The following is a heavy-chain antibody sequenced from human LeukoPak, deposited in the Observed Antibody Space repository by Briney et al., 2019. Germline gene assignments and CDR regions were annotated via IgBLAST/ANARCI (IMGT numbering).Heavy chain of an antibody. D-gene: IGHD1-26*01. Sequence: ASVKVSCKASGYTFTTYAIHWVRQAPGQRLEWMGWIDAGNAKTRYSQKFQGRVTISMDTSASTMYMDLSSLRSEDTAVYYCARDMGSGSLHYWGQGTLVTVSS. CDR1: GYTFTTYA. V-gene: IGHV1-3*01. CDR3: ARDMGSGSLHY. CDR2: IDAGNAKT. J-gene: IGHJ4*02.